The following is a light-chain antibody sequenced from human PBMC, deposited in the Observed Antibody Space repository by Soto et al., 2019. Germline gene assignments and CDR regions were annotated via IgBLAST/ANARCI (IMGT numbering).Light chain of an antibody. CDR2: GAS. V-gene: IGKV3-15*01. CDR3: QQYNDWPRT. J-gene: IGKJ1*01. CDR1: QTVTSN. Sequence: EIVMTQSPVTLSVSPGETANLSCRASQTVTSNLAWYQQKPGRSPRLLLSGASTRATGIPARFSGSGSGKEFTLTISRLQSEDLAVYYCQQYNDWPRTFGQGTKV.